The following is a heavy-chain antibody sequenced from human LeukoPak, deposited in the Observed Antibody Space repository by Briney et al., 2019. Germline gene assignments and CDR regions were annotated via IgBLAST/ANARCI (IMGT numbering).Heavy chain of an antibody. CDR3: ARVGYGKAETYEHYFDY. D-gene: IGHD5-18*01. Sequence: SVKVSCKASGGTFSSYAISWVRQAPGQGLEWMGRIIPILGIANYAQKFQGRVTITADKSTSTAYMELSSLRSEDTAVYYCARVGYGKAETYEHYFDYWGQGTLVTVSS. J-gene: IGHJ4*02. CDR2: IIPILGIA. V-gene: IGHV1-69*04. CDR1: GGTFSSYA.